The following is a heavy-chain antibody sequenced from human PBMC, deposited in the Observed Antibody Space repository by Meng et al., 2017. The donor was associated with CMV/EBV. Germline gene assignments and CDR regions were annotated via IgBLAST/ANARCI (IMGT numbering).Heavy chain of an antibody. V-gene: IGHV3-15*01. CDR2: TKNTTDSGTT. D-gene: IGHD3-10*01. Sequence: FRNAWRSWVSQAPGKGLEWVSRTKNTTDSGTTDYAAPVKGILTISKDDSKNTLYLQINSLKTEDTAVYYCTTDWRVLLWFGLPEYFQHWGQSTLVTVSS. CDR1: FRNAW. J-gene: IGHJ1*01. CDR3: TTDWRVLLWFGLPEYFQH.